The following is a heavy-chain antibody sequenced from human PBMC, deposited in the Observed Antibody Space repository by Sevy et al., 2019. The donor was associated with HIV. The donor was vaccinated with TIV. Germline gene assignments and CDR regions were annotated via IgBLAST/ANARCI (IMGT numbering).Heavy chain of an antibody. J-gene: IGHJ6*02. CDR1: GGSISSSSYY. V-gene: IGHV4-39*02. D-gene: IGHD2-15*01. Sequence: SETLSLTCTVSGGSISSSSYYWGWIRQPPGKGLEWIGSIYYSGSTYYNPSLKSRVTISVDTSKNQFSRKLSSVTAADTAVYYYARDDGGSRGSYYYYGMDVWGQGTTVTVSS. CDR3: ARDDGGSRGSYYYYGMDV. CDR2: IYYSGST.